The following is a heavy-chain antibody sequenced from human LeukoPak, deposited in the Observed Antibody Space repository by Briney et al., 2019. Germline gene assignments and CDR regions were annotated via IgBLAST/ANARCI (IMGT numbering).Heavy chain of an antibody. D-gene: IGHD6-13*01. V-gene: IGHV3-20*01. J-gene: IGHJ3*02. CDR2: INWNGGST. CDR1: GFTFDDYG. CDR3: ARGKYSSSWDDAFDI. Sequence: GGSLRLSCAASGFTFDDYGMSWVRQAPGKGLEWVSGINWNGGSTGYADSVKGRFTISRDNAKNSLYLQMNSLRAEDTALYHCARGKYSSSWDDAFDIWGQGTMVTVSS.